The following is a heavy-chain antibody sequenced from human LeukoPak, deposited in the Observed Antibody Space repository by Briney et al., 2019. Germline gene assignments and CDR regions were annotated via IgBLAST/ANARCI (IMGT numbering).Heavy chain of an antibody. CDR1: GFTFSSYA. D-gene: IGHD6-19*01. CDR3: ARGGSGWYEMENYFDY. Sequence: GGSLRRSCAASGFTFSSYAMSWVRQAPGKGLEWASAISGSGGSTYYADSVKGRFTISRDNSKNTLYLQMNSLRAEDTAVYYCARGGSGWYEMENYFDYWGQGTLVTVSS. CDR2: ISGSGGST. J-gene: IGHJ4*02. V-gene: IGHV3-23*01.